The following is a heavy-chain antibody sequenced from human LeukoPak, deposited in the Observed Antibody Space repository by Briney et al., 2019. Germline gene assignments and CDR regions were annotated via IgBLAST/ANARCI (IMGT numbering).Heavy chain of an antibody. CDR3: AKHHGCDSRDALDF. CDR1: GFSFSRYA. Sequence: GGSQTLSCTPSGFSFSRYAMRWVRQAPGEGLEWISGISGRGGTTFYADSGNGTFTISRDNSKNTLYLQMTGLRAEDTSLYFCAKHHGCDSRDALDFWGQGTLVTVSS. J-gene: IGHJ4*02. CDR2: ISGRGGTT. D-gene: IGHD2-15*01. V-gene: IGHV3-23*01.